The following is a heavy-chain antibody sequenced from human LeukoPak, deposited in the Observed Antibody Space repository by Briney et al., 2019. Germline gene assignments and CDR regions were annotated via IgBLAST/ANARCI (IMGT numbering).Heavy chain of an antibody. J-gene: IGHJ4*02. CDR1: GFTFSSYW. CDR2: IEQDGSEK. Sequence: GGSLRLSCAASGFTFSSYWMSWVRQAPGKGLEWVANIEQDGSEKYYVDSVKGRFTISRDSAKNSLYLQMSSLRVEDTAVYYCARGRSYYDSWGQGTLVTVSS. V-gene: IGHV3-7*01. CDR3: ARGRSYYDS.